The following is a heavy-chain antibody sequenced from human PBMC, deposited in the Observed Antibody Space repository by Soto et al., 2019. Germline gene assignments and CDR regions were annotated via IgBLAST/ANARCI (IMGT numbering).Heavy chain of an antibody. D-gene: IGHD1-20*01. CDR2: IYYSGST. V-gene: IGHV4-59*01. CDR3: ARIDNTRFDP. CDR1: GGSISSYY. Sequence: QVQLQESGPGLVKPSETLSLTCTVSGGSISSYYWSWIRQPPGKGLEWIGYIYYSGSTNYNPSLKSRVTISVDTSKNQFSLKLSSVTAADTAVYYCARIDNTRFDPWGQGTLVTVSS. J-gene: IGHJ5*02.